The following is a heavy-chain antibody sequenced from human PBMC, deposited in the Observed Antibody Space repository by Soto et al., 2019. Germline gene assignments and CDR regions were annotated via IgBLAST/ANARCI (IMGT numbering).Heavy chain of an antibody. J-gene: IGHJ4*01. CDR2: IYPGDSDT. CDR1: GYSFTTYW. D-gene: IGHD3-10*01. Sequence: GESLKISCNGSGYSFTTYWIAWVRQMPGKGLEWVGIIYPGDSDTRYSPSFEGHVTISVDRSISTAFLQWNSLKASDNAIYYCARHSTSAPKDYWGQGTLVTVSS. CDR3: ARHSTSAPKDY. V-gene: IGHV5-51*01.